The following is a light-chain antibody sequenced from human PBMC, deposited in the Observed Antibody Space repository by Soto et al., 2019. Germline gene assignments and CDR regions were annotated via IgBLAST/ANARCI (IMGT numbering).Light chain of an antibody. CDR3: QQYNNWPPLT. J-gene: IGKJ4*01. CDR1: QSVSSN. V-gene: IGKV3-15*01. Sequence: EIVMTQSPATLSVSPGERATLSCRASQSVSSNFAWYQQKPGRAPRLLIYGASTRATGIPARFSGSGSETEFTLTISSLQSEDFAVYYCQQYNNWPPLTFGGGTKVEIK. CDR2: GAS.